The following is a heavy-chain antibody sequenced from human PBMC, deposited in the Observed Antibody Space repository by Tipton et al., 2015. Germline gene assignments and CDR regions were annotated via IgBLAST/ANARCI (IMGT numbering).Heavy chain of an antibody. CDR2: ISSSSSYI. D-gene: IGHD3-22*01. CDR1: GFTFSTYG. Sequence: SLRLSCAVSGFTFSTYGMSWVRQAPGKGLEWVSSISSSSSYIYYADSVKGRFTISRDNAKNSLYLQMNSLRAEDTAVYYCARPLLSYDSHTRMDVWGQGTTVTVSS. CDR3: ARPLLSYDSHTRMDV. V-gene: IGHV3-21*01. J-gene: IGHJ6*02.